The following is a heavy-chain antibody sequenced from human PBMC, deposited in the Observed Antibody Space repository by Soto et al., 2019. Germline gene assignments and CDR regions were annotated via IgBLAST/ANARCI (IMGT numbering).Heavy chain of an antibody. V-gene: IGHV4-39*07. J-gene: IGHJ4*02. CDR3: ASHSSSWSFDY. CDR2: IYYSGST. Sequence: SETLSLTCTVSGGSISSSSYYWGWIRQPPGKGLEWIGSIYYSGSTYYNPSLKSRVTISVDTSKNQFSLKLSSVTAADTAVYYWASHSSSWSFDYWGQGTLVTVSS. D-gene: IGHD6-13*01. CDR1: GGSISSSSYY.